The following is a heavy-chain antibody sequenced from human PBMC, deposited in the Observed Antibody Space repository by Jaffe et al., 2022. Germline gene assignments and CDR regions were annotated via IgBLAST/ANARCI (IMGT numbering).Heavy chain of an antibody. Sequence: QVQLQESGPGLVKPSETLSLTCTVSGGSVSSGSYYWSWIRQPPGKGLEWIGYIYYSGSTNYNPSLKSRVTISVDTSKNQFSLKLSSVTAADTAVYYCARTLKEIWGDAFDIWGQGTMVTVSS. CDR2: IYYSGST. CDR3: ARTLKEIWGDAFDI. J-gene: IGHJ3*02. CDR1: GGSVSSGSYY. V-gene: IGHV4-61*01. D-gene: IGHD3-10*01.